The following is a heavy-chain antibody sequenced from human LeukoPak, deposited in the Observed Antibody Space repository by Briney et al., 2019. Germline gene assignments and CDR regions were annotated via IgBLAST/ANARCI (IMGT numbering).Heavy chain of an antibody. CDR3: ATDSPETAAFDY. CDR1: GFTFSTYW. V-gene: IGHV3-7*01. D-gene: IGHD1-1*01. Sequence: GGSLRLSCAASGFTFSTYWMTWVGQAPGEGLEWVANIKQDGSEKYYVDSVKRRFTISRDNAKNSLYLQMDSLRAEDTAVYYCATDSPETAAFDYWGQGTLVTVSS. J-gene: IGHJ4*02. CDR2: IKQDGSEK.